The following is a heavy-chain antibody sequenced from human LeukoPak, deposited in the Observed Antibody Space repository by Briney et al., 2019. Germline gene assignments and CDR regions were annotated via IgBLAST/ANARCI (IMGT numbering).Heavy chain of an antibody. CDR3: ARDESGSYIDY. CDR1: GYTFTSYY. D-gene: IGHD1-26*01. CDR2: INPSGGST. J-gene: IGHJ4*02. V-gene: IGHV1-46*01. Sequence: GASVKVSCKASGYTFTSYYMHWVRQASGQGLEWMGIINPSGGSTSYAQKFQGRVTMTRDMSTSTVYMELSSLRSEDTAVYYCARDESGSYIDYWGQGTLVTVSS.